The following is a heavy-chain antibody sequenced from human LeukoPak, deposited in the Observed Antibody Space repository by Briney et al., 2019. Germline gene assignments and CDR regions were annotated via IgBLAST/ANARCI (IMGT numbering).Heavy chain of an antibody. CDR2: IYTSGST. J-gene: IGHJ5*02. CDR3: AREPGYCSGGSCYMGREGFDP. Sequence: SSETLSLTCTVSGGSISSGSYYWSWIRQPAGKGLEWIGRIYTSGSTNYNPSLKSRVTISVDTSKNQFSLKLSSVTAADTAVYYCAREPGYCSGGSCYMGREGFDPWGQGTLVAVSS. V-gene: IGHV4-61*02. D-gene: IGHD2-15*01. CDR1: GGSISSGSYY.